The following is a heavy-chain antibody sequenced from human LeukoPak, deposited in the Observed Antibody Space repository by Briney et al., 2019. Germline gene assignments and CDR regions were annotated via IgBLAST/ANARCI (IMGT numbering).Heavy chain of an antibody. CDR3: ARHVSLGQLRAFDY. CDR1: GGSISSSSYY. V-gene: IGHV4-39*01. D-gene: IGHD2-2*01. Sequence: SEALSLTCTVSGGSISSSSYYWGWIRQPPGKGLEWIGSIYYSGSTYYNPSLKSRVTISVDTSKNQSSLKLSSVTAADTAVYHCARHVSLGQLRAFDYWGQGTLVTVSS. CDR2: IYYSGST. J-gene: IGHJ4*02.